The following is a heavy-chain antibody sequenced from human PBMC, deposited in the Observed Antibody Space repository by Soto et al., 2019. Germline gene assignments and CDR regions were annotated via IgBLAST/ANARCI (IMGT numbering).Heavy chain of an antibody. CDR1: GFTFSSYW. J-gene: IGHJ4*02. V-gene: IGHV3-74*01. Sequence: PVGSLRLSCAASGFTFSSYWIHWVRQSPGKGLVWVSRISSDGRNTNYADSVRGRFTISRDNAKNTLYLQMSGLRAEDTAVYFCTKGYSGYDFADWGQGSLVTVSS. CDR3: TKGYSGYDFAD. D-gene: IGHD5-12*01. CDR2: ISSDGRNT.